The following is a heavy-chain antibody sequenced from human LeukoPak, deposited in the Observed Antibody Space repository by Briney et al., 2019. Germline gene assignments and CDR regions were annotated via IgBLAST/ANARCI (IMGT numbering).Heavy chain of an antibody. CDR2: IYYSGST. CDR3: ARRRLPDP. V-gene: IGHV4-59*11. Sequence: SETLSLTCTVSGGSISSHYWSWIRQPPGKGLEWIGYIYYSGSTNYNPSLKSRVTISVDTSKNQFSLKLSSVTAADTAVYYCARRRLPDPWGQGTLVTVSS. CDR1: GGSISSHY. D-gene: IGHD2-21*02. J-gene: IGHJ5*02.